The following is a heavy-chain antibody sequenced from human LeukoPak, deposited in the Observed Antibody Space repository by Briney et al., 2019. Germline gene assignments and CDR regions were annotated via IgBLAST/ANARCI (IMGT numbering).Heavy chain of an antibody. J-gene: IGHJ6*03. CDR3: ARPRITIFGVVTNYYYYMDV. Sequence: AGSLTLPCAVSGVTFGGYSMIWVRQAPGKGLEWISSISSSSSYIYYADFVKGRFTISRHNVQNSLYLQMNSLSAEDTAVYYCARPRITIFGVVTNYYYYMDVWGKGTTVTVSS. CDR2: ISSSSSYI. D-gene: IGHD3-3*01. CDR1: GVTFGGYS. V-gene: IGHV3-21*01.